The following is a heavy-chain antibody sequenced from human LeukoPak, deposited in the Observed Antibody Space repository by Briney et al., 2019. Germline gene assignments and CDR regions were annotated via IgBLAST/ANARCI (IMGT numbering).Heavy chain of an antibody. V-gene: IGHV3-30*18. CDR3: AKDTVTTFDP. CDR2: ISYDGSNK. J-gene: IGHJ5*02. D-gene: IGHD4-17*01. CDR1: GFTFSSYG. Sequence: PGGSLRLSCAASGFTFSSYGMHWVRQAPGKGLEWVAVISYDGSNKYYADSVKGRFTISRDNSKNTLYLQTNSLRAEDTAVYYCAKDTVTTFDPWGQGTLVTVSS.